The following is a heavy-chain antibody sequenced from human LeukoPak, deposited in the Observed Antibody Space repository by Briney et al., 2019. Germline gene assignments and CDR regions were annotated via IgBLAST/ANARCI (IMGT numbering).Heavy chain of an antibody. CDR1: GFTFGDYA. Sequence: PGGSLRLSCTASGFTFGDYAMSWVRQAPGKGLEWGGFIRSKAYGGTTEYAASVKGRFTISRDDSKSIAYLQMNSPKTEDTAVYYCTRVSSSYYDFWSGYYYDAFDIWGQGTMVTVSS. CDR3: TRVSSSYYDFWSGYYYDAFDI. CDR2: IRSKAYGGTT. J-gene: IGHJ3*02. V-gene: IGHV3-49*04. D-gene: IGHD3-3*01.